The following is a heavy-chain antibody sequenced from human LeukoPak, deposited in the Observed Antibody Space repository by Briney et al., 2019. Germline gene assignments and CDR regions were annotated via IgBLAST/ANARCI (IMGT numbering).Heavy chain of an antibody. CDR2: ISANSWYI. D-gene: IGHD2/OR15-2a*01. J-gene: IGHJ4*02. V-gene: IGHV3-21*01. CDR1: GFTFSTYS. CDR3: ARVESGTEYDLYIGY. Sequence: GGSLRLSCAPSGFTFSTYSMNWVRQAPGKGLEWVASISANSWYIYYADSLKGRFTISRDNAKNSLHLQMNSLRVEDTAVYYCARVESGTEYDLYIGYWGQGTLVAVSS.